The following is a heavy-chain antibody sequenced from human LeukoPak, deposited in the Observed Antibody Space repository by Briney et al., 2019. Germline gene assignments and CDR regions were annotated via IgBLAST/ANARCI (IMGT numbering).Heavy chain of an antibody. V-gene: IGHV1-69*13. J-gene: IGHJ4*02. Sequence: ASVRVSCKASGGTFSSYAISWVRQAPGQGLEWMGGIIPIFGTANYAQKFQGRVTITADESTSTAYMELSSLRSEDTAVYYCARGVQDDFWSGYYAGGQYYFDYWGQGTLVTVSS. D-gene: IGHD3-3*01. CDR2: IIPIFGTA. CDR3: ARGVQDDFWSGYYAGGQYYFDY. CDR1: GGTFSSYA.